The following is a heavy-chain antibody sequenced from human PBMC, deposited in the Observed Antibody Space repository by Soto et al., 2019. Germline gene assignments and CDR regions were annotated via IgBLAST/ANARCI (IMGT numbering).Heavy chain of an antibody. CDR2: ISTSGST. V-gene: IGHV4-61*01. Sequence: SETLSLTCTVSGASVTSNNFYWSWIRQPPGKGLEWIGYISTSGSTNYNPSLKSRVTISGDTSKKQFYLELTSVTAADTAVYYCARDHGYWGPGILVTSPQ. CDR3: ARDHGY. J-gene: IGHJ4*02. CDR1: GASVTSNNFY.